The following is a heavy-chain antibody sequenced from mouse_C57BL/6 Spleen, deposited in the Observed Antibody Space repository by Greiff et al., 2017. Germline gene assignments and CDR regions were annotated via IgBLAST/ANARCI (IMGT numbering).Heavy chain of an antibody. CDR3: ERLGSCEAMDY. J-gene: IGHJ4*01. Sequence: QVQLQQPGAELVMPGASVKLSCKASGYTFTSYWMHWVKQRPGQGLEWIGEIDPSASYTNYNQKFQGKSTLTVDKSSSTAYMQLSSLTSKDSAAYYYERLGSCEAMDYWGQGTSVTVAS. CDR1: GYTFTSYW. CDR2: IDPSASYT. D-gene: IGHD3-3*01. V-gene: IGHV1-69*01.